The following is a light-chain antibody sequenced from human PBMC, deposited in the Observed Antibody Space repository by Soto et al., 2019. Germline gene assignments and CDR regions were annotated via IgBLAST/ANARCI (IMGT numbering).Light chain of an antibody. CDR3: QQGHSTPYT. CDR1: QNIRTY. Sequence: DIQMTQSPYSLSASLGDSVTITCRASQNIRTYLNWYQQKPGRAPKLLIHSASALPSGVPSRFSGSGSGTAFTLTMSGLQPEDFASYYCQQGHSTPYTFGPGTKVQIK. CDR2: SAS. V-gene: IGKV1-39*01. J-gene: IGKJ2*01.